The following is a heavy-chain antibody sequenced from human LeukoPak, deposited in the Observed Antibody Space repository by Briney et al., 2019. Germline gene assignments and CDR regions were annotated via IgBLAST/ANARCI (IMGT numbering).Heavy chain of an antibody. D-gene: IGHD2-21*01. Sequence: PGGSLRLSCTVSGFTFRTYAMGWVRQAPGKGLEWVAGITNNGDARNYADSVEGRFTISRDNSKNTVDLQMDSLRVEDTALYYCARDGWGWAQYDYWGQGSLVTVSS. CDR1: GFTFRTYA. CDR2: ITNNGDAR. V-gene: IGHV3-23*01. CDR3: ARDGWGWAQYDY. J-gene: IGHJ4*02.